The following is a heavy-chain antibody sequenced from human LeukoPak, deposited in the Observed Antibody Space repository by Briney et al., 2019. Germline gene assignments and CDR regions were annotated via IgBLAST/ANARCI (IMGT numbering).Heavy chain of an antibody. J-gene: IGHJ4*02. Sequence: GGSLRLSCAASGFTFTTYAMSWVRQAPGMGLEWVSSISNNGGDTYYADSVKGRLSISRDNSKNTLYLQINSLRAEDTAMYYCAKSMSTFYRGFFDYWGQGTLASVSS. D-gene: IGHD5/OR15-5a*01. V-gene: IGHV3-23*01. CDR1: GFTFTTYA. CDR2: ISNNGGDT. CDR3: AKSMSTFYRGFFDY.